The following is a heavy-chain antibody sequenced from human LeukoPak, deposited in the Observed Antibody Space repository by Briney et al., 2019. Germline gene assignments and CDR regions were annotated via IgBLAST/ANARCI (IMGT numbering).Heavy chain of an antibody. V-gene: IGHV3-23*01. D-gene: IGHD3-3*01. CDR2: ISGTGGTT. Sequence: PGGSLRLPCEVSGLSFSNYAMSWVRQAPGKGLEWVSIISGTGGTTYYADSVKGRFTISRDNSKNTLYLQMGSLRAEDMAVYYCARMYYDFWSGYYDYWGQGTLVTVSS. CDR3: ARMYYDFWSGYYDY. CDR1: GLSFSNYA. J-gene: IGHJ4*02.